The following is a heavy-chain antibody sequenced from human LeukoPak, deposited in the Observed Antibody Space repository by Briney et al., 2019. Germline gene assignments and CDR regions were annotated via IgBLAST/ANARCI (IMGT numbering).Heavy chain of an antibody. CDR2: IYPDDSDT. Sequence: GASLQISCKAYGYSFTTYWLGGGRRMPGKGLEWMGNIYPDDSDTRYSPSFEGQVTISADKSISTAYLQWSSLKASDTAMYYCARRSKNRGNWFDPWGQGTLVTVSS. CDR1: GYSFTTYW. V-gene: IGHV5-51*01. CDR3: ARRSKNRGNWFDP. D-gene: IGHD1-14*01. J-gene: IGHJ5*02.